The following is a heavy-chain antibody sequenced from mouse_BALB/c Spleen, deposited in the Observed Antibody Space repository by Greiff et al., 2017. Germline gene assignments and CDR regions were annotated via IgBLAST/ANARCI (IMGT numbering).Heavy chain of an antibody. J-gene: IGHJ2*01. CDR3: ARTYDSFDY. V-gene: IGHV1S22*01. Sequence: LQQPGSELVRPGASVKLSCKASGYTFTSYWMHWVKQRPGQGLEWIGNIYPGSGSTNYNEKFKSKATLTVDTSSSTAYMQLSSLASEDSALYYCARTYDSFDYWGQGTTLTVSS. D-gene: IGHD2-4*01. CDR1: GYTFTSYW. CDR2: IYPGSGST.